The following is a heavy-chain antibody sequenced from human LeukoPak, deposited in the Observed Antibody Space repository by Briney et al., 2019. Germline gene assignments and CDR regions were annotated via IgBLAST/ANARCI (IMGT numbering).Heavy chain of an antibody. D-gene: IGHD6-13*01. V-gene: IGHV3-30-3*01. CDR2: ISYDGSST. CDR1: GFTFRSYV. Sequence: GMSLRLSCAASGFTFRSYVMHWVRQAPGKGLEWVAVISYDGSSTIYADSVKGRFTISRDNAKNSLYLQMNSLRAEDTAVYYCARVAAAVDPWGQGTLVTVSS. CDR3: ARVAAAVDP. J-gene: IGHJ5*02.